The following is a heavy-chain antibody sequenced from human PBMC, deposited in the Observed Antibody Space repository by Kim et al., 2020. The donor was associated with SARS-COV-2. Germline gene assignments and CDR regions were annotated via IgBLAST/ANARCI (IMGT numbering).Heavy chain of an antibody. V-gene: IGHV1-2*02. CDR2: IDPNSGGT. J-gene: IGHJ4*02. D-gene: IGHD3-10*01. CDR1: GYTFTGYY. CDR3: ARVREYYDFFDY. Sequence: ASVKVSCKASGYTFTGYYMHWVRQAPGQGLEWMGWIDPNSGGTNYAQKFQGRVTMTRDTSISTAYMELSRLRSDDTAVYYCARVREYYDFFDYWGQGTLVTVSS.